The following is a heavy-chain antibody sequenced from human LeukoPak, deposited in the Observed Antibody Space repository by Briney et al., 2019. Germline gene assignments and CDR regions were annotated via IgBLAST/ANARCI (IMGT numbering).Heavy chain of an antibody. Sequence: SGPTLVKPTQTLTLTCTFSGFSLSTRGVAVGWIRQPPGKALEWLGFIYWDDDKRYSSSLESRLTLTKDTSKNQVVLTMTNMDPVDTATYYCARRQHDILNGHHRAFDYWGQGTLVTVSS. V-gene: IGHV2-5*02. D-gene: IGHD3-9*01. J-gene: IGHJ4*02. CDR3: ARRQHDILNGHHRAFDY. CDR1: GFSLSTRGVA. CDR2: IYWDDDK.